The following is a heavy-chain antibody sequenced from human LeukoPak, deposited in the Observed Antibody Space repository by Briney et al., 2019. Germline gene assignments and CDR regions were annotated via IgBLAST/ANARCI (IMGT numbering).Heavy chain of an antibody. J-gene: IGHJ4*02. V-gene: IGHV3-48*02. CDR2: ITSGSSPI. CDR1: GFTFRSYS. CDR3: ARRAYGDDSFDY. Sequence: GGSLRLSCAASGFTFRSYSMNWVRQAPGKGLEWVSYITSGSSPIYYEDSVKGRFTISRDNAKNSLYLQMNSLRDEDTAVYYCARRAYGDDSFDYWGQGTLVTVSS. D-gene: IGHD4-17*01.